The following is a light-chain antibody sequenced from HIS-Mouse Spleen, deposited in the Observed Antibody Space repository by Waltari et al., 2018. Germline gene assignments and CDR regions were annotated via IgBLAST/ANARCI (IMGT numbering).Light chain of an antibody. J-gene: IGLJ3*02. CDR1: SSDVGRYNL. Sequence: QSALTQPASVSGSPGPSITISCTGTSSDVGRYNLVSWYQQHPGKAPKLMIYEGSKRPSGVSNRFSGSKSGNTASLTISGLQAEDEADYYCCSYAGSSTVFGGGTKLTVL. V-gene: IGLV2-23*01. CDR2: EGS. CDR3: CSYAGSSTV.